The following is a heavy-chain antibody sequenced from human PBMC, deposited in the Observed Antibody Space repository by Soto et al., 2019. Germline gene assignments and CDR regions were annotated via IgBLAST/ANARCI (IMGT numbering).Heavy chain of an antibody. V-gene: IGHV4-39*07. CDR2: IYYSGST. CDR1: GGSISSSSYY. D-gene: IGHD3-22*01. CDR3: ARALVTDYNSRDYHYYFAMDV. J-gene: IGHJ6*02. Sequence: PSETLSLTCTVSGGSISSSSYYWCWLRHPPGKGLEGIGRIYYSGSTYYNPSLKSRVSMSVDTSQNQFSLMLASVTAADTAVYYCARALVTDYNSRDYHYYFAMDVWGQGTSVTVSS.